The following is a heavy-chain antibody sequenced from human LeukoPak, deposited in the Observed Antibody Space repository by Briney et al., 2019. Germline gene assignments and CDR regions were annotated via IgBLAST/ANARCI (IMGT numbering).Heavy chain of an antibody. CDR2: ISAYNGNT. J-gene: IGHJ3*02. V-gene: IGHV1-18*01. D-gene: IGHD5-12*01. CDR3: ARDRTFHIVATIDDAFDI. Sequence: ASVKVSCKASGYTFTSYGISWVRQAPGQGLEWMGWISAYNGNTNYAQKLQGRVTMTTDTSTSTAYMELRSLRSDDTAVYYCARDRTFHIVATIDDAFDIWGQGTMVTVSS. CDR1: GYTFTSYG.